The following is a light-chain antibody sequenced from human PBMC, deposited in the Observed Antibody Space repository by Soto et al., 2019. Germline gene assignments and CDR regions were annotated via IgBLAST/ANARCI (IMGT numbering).Light chain of an antibody. CDR2: DTS. V-gene: IGKV3-11*01. Sequence: EIVLTQSPATLSLSPGERATLSCRASQSVSSYLAWYQQKPGQAPRLLIYDTSIRASGIPARFSGSGSGTDFTLTISSLDPEDFAVYYCQQYNNWPPLTFGGGTKVDIK. CDR3: QQYNNWPPLT. J-gene: IGKJ4*01. CDR1: QSVSSY.